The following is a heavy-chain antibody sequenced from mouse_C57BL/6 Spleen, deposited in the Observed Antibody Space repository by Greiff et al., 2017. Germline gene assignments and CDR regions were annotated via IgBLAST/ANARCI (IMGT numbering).Heavy chain of an antibody. CDR3: SRLGRVFAY. J-gene: IGHJ3*01. D-gene: IGHD4-1*01. CDR1: GFNIKDDY. CDR2: IDPENGDT. Sequence: VQLQQSGAELVRPGASVKLSCTASGFNIKDDYMHWVKQRPEKGLEWIGWIDPENGDTEYASKFQGKATITAATSSNTAYLQLSSLTSEATAVYYCSRLGRVFAYWGQGTLVTVSA. V-gene: IGHV14-4*01.